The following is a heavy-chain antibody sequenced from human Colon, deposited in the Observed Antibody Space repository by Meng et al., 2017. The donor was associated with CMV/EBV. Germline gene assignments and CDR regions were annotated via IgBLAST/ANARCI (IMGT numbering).Heavy chain of an antibody. CDR3: ALVSSSTIDY. Sequence: QVQLVESGGGLVKPGGSLRLSCAVSGLTFRAQFLSCIRQAPGTGLEWLSYISGSGTSIYHADSVKGRFTISRDNAKNSLYLQMNSLRAEDTAVYYCALVSSSTIDYWGQGTLATFPS. D-gene: IGHD5/OR15-5a*01. J-gene: IGHJ4*02. V-gene: IGHV3-11*01. CDR1: GLTFRAQF. CDR2: ISGSGTSI.